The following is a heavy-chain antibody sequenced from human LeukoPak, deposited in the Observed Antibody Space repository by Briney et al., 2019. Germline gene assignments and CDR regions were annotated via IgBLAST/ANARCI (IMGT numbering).Heavy chain of an antibody. CDR2: IKPSDGST. Sequence: ASVKVSCKASGYTFTSYYMHWVRQAPGQGLEWMGIIKPSDGSTSYAQNFQGRVTMTRDTSTSTVYMELSSLRPDDTAVYYCARRWCSSTSCQFDYWGQGTLVTVSS. V-gene: IGHV1-46*01. D-gene: IGHD2-2*01. CDR1: GYTFTSYY. CDR3: ARRWCSSTSCQFDY. J-gene: IGHJ4*02.